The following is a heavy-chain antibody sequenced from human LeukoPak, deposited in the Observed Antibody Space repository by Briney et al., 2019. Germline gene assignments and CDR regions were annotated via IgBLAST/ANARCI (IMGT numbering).Heavy chain of an antibody. Sequence: ASVKVSCKASGYTFTSYDINWVRQAPGQGLEWMGWMNPNSGNTGYAQKFQGRVTMTRNTSISTAYMELSSLRSEDTAVYYCARGDGDYGDYSASWYYYYGMDVWGQGTTVTVSS. CDR2: MNPNSGNT. V-gene: IGHV1-8*01. CDR1: GYTFTSYD. J-gene: IGHJ6*02. D-gene: IGHD4-17*01. CDR3: ARGDGDYGDYSASWYYYYGMDV.